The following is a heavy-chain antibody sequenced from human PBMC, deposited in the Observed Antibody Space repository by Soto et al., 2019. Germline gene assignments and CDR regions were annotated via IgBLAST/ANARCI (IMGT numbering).Heavy chain of an antibody. Sequence: SETLSLTCTVSGGSISSYYWTWIRQPPGKGLEWIAFIYYGGSINYNPSLKSRVAISVDTSKNQFSLNLNSVTAADTAVYYCARPRLDWGSLEYWGQGTRVTVSS. CDR2: IYYGGSI. CDR3: ARPRLDWGSLEY. V-gene: IGHV4-59*08. J-gene: IGHJ4*02. D-gene: IGHD3-9*01. CDR1: GGSISSYY.